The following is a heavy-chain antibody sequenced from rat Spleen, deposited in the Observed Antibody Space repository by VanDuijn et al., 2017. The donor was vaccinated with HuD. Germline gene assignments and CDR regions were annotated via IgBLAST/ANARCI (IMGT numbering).Heavy chain of an antibody. CDR3: TRDSDLNYGGYYVMDA. CDR1: GFTFNNYW. D-gene: IGHD1-11*01. CDR2: ITNTGGST. Sequence: EVQLVESGGGLVQPGRSLKLSCVASGFTFNNYWMTWIRQAPGKGLEWVASITNTGGSTYYPDSVKGRFTISRDNAKSTLYLQMNSLRSEDTATYYCTRDSDLNYGGYYVMDAWGQGASVTVSS. V-gene: IGHV5-31*01. J-gene: IGHJ4*01.